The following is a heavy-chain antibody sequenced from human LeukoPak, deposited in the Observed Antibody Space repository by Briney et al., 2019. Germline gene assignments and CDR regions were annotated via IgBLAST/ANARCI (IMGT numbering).Heavy chain of an antibody. D-gene: IGHD5-24*01. V-gene: IGHV4-59*01. J-gene: IGHJ3*02. Sequence: SETLSLTCTVSGGSISSYYWSWIRQPPGKGLEWIGYIYYSGSTNYNPSLKSRVTISVDTSKNRFSLKLSSVTAADTAVYYCARDRYMRGDAFDIWGQGTMVTVSS. CDR2: IYYSGST. CDR3: ARDRYMRGDAFDI. CDR1: GGSISSYY.